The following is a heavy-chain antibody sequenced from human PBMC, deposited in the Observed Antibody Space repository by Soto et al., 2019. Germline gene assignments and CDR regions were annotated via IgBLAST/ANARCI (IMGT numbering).Heavy chain of an antibody. CDR2: IYYSGNT. CDR3: ESDPLLATAGTARHYFGLDV. J-gene: IGHJ6*02. Sequence: SETRSLTCTVSGGSIRSGGYYWSWVRQNPRRGLEWIGNIYYSGNTYYNPSLKSRLTISVDTSKNQFSLNLSSVIAADSAVSSCESDPLLATAGTARHYFGLDVWGQGTTVTVSS. CDR1: GGSIRSGGYY. V-gene: IGHV4-31*03. D-gene: IGHD5-18*01.